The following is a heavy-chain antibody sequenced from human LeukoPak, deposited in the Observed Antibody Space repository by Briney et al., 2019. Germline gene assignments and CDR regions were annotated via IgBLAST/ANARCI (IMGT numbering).Heavy chain of an antibody. CDR3: ARHGSSWYHVDY. J-gene: IGHJ4*02. Sequence: SETLSLASNVSGGSISSYYWSWIRQPPGKGLEWIGFIYYSGITNYNPSLKRRVTISVDTSKNQFSLKLSSVTAANTAVYSCARHGSSWYHVDYGGQGTLVTASA. D-gene: IGHD6-13*01. CDR1: GGSISSYY. CDR2: IYYSGIT. V-gene: IGHV4-59*08.